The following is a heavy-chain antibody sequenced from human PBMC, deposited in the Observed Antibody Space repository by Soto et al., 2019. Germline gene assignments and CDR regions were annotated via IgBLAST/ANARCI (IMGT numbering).Heavy chain of an antibody. CDR1: DFSFTHHA. V-gene: IGHV3-23*01. Sequence: PGGSLRLSCVAPDFSFTHHAMTWVRLPPGKGLQWVAALSHDGGNIYYRDSVRGRFTISRDNSKNTLYLQMHSLKAEDTAVYFSAKQMGTWVDNAIDFSGQGTQVTVSS. CDR3: AKQMGTWVDNAIDF. D-gene: IGHD1-1*01. CDR2: LSHDGGNI. J-gene: IGHJ4*02.